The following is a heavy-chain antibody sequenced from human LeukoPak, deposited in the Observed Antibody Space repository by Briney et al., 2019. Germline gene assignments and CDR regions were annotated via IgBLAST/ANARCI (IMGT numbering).Heavy chain of an antibody. J-gene: IGHJ6*02. CDR2: ISSDGSIS. Sequence: GGSLRLSCAASGFTFSNYWIVWVRQAPGSGLVWVSHISSDGSISAHADSVKGRFTISRDNSKNILYLQMNSLRADDTAVYYCARGKYYGMDVWGQGTTVIVSS. V-gene: IGHV3-74*01. CDR1: GFTFSNYW. CDR3: ARGKYYGMDV.